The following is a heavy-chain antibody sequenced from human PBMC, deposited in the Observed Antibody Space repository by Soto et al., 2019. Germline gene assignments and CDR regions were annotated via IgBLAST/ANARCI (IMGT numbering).Heavy chain of an antibody. CDR3: ARYRREAVAGYTLDN. D-gene: IGHD2-15*01. Sequence: SETLSLTCTVSGSPISSNYWTWIRQPPGKGLEWIGYVYHSGRTNYNPSLKSRVAISEDTSKSQFSLRVNSMTAADTAVYYCARYRREAVAGYTLDNWGQGILVTVSS. V-gene: IGHV4-59*01. CDR1: GSPISSNY. J-gene: IGHJ4*02. CDR2: VYHSGRT.